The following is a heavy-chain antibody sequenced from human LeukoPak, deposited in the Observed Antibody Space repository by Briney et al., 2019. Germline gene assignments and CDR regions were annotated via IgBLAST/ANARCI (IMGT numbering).Heavy chain of an antibody. V-gene: IGHV1-69*13. Sequence: SVKVSCKASGGTFSSYAISWVRQAPGQGLEWMGGIIPIFGTANYAQKFQGRVTITADESTSTVYMELSSLRSEDTAVYYCARGPRYCSGGSCYFIWGQGTMVTVSS. D-gene: IGHD2-15*01. CDR3: ARGPRYCSGGSCYFI. CDR1: GGTFSSYA. CDR2: IIPIFGTA. J-gene: IGHJ3*02.